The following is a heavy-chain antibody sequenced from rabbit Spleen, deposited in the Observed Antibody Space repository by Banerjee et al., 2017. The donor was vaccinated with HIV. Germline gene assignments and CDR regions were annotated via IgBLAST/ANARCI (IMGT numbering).Heavy chain of an antibody. CDR1: GFTLSSNW. CDR2: IAVGSGGFT. CDR3: ARDTGSSFSSYGMDL. V-gene: IGHV1S45*01. J-gene: IGHJ6*01. D-gene: IGHD8-1*01. Sequence: QEQLVESGGGLVQPGASLTLTCTASGFTLSSNWICWVRQPPGKGLEWIACIAVGSGGFTYYANWAKGRFTISKTSSTTVTLQMTSLTAADTATYFCARDTGSSFSSYGMDLWGPGPLVTVS.